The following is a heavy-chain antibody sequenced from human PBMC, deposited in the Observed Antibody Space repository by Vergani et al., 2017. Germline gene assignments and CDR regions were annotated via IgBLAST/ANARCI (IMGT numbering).Heavy chain of an antibody. CDR1: GFTFSTYA. Sequence: EVQLVESGGGLVKPGGSLRLSCAASGFTFSTYAMTCVRQAPGKGLEWVSGISGQNFRTHYADSVKGRFTISRADSKNTVYLQINSLRAEDTAFYYCADLYGDDRFPPFWGQGTLVTVSS. J-gene: IGHJ4*02. CDR2: ISGQNFRT. D-gene: IGHD2-21*01. CDR3: ADLYGDDRFPPF. V-gene: IGHV3-23*04.